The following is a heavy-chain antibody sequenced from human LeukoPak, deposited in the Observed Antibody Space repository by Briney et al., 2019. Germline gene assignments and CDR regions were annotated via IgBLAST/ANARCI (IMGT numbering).Heavy chain of an antibody. J-gene: IGHJ4*02. D-gene: IGHD1-14*01. Sequence: GGSLRLSCAASGFTVITNDMTCVRQAPGKGLEWVSVLYSDGNTKYADSVQGRVTISRDNSKNTLYLEMNSLSPDDTAVYYCARGVEPLAANTLAYWGQGTLVTVSS. CDR2: LYSDGNT. V-gene: IGHV3-53*01. CDR1: GFTVITND. CDR3: ARGVEPLAANTLAY.